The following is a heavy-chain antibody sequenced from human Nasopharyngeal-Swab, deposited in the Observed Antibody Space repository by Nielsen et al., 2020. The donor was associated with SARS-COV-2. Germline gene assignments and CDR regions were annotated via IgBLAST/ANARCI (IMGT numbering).Heavy chain of an antibody. CDR2: ISGAGSST. V-gene: IGHV3-23*01. CDR3: VKGGYLHDYINYGDWFDP. J-gene: IGHJ5*02. CDR1: GFTFSSYA. Sequence: GESQKISCVASGFTFSSYAMSWVRQAPGKGLNWVSAISGAGSSTYYADSVKGRFTISRDNSKNTLYLQMNSLRAEDTALYYCVKGGYLHDYINYGDWFDPWGLGTLVTVSS. D-gene: IGHD4-11*01.